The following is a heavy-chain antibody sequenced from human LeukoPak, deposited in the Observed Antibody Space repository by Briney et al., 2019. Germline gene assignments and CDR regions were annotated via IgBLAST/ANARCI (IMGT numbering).Heavy chain of an antibody. Sequence: GGSLRLSCAASGFSVSNYYMSWVRQPPGKGLEWVSVMYTGGGRYYGDSVKGRFTISRDNSKNTVFPQMNSLRVEDTALYYCTRGQSYCGADCYSDWGQGTLVTVSS. V-gene: IGHV3-66*01. D-gene: IGHD2-21*02. J-gene: IGHJ4*02. CDR3: TRGQSYCGADCYSD. CDR1: GFSVSNYY. CDR2: MYTGGGR.